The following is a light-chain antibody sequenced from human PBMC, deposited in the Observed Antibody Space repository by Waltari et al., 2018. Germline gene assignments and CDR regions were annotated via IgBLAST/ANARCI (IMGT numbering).Light chain of an antibody. CDR1: LSIDDS. Sequence: EIVMTQSPATLSVSRGGSPTVPCRASLSIDDSLAWYQQKPGQPPRLLIHGASTRDTGIPVRFSGSGSGTDFTLTITGLQSEDFAVYFCQQYNQWPLTFGRGTKVEIK. CDR3: QQYNQWPLT. V-gene: IGKV3-15*01. CDR2: GAS. J-gene: IGKJ4*01.